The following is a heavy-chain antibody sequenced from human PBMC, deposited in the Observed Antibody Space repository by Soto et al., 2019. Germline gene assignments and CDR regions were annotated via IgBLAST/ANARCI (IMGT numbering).Heavy chain of an antibody. CDR1: GFTFSSYA. J-gene: IGHJ4*02. Sequence: GGSLRLSCAASGFTFSSYAMSWVRQAPGKGLEWVSAISGSGGSTYYADSVKGRFTISRDNSKNTLYLQMHSLRAEDTAVYYCAKTPHVVVEASTWYYFDYWGQGTLVTVSS. D-gene: IGHD2-15*01. CDR3: AKTPHVVVEASTWYYFDY. CDR2: ISGSGGST. V-gene: IGHV3-23*01.